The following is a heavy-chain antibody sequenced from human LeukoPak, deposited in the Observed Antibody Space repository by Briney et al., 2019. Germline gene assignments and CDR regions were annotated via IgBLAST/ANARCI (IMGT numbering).Heavy chain of an antibody. D-gene: IGHD6-19*01. CDR2: INPDGTTT. V-gene: IGHV3-74*01. CDR3: ARVSIGWYSFDY. J-gene: IGHJ4*02. CDR1: GFTFSTYW. Sequence: PGGSLRLSCAASGFTFSTYWMHWFRQAPGKGLVWVSRINPDGTTTSYADSVKGRFTISRDNAKDTVYLQMNSLRAEDTAVYYCARVSIGWYSFDYWGQGTLVTVSS.